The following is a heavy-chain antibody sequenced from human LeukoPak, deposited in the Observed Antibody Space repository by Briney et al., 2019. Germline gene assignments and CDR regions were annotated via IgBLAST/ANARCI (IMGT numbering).Heavy chain of an antibody. D-gene: IGHD3-10*01. V-gene: IGHV5-51*01. J-gene: IGHJ6*02. CDR2: IYPGDSDT. CDR1: GYSFTSYY. CDR3: ARRGYSYYGMDV. Sequence: GASLQIPCKGAGYSFTSYYFACWSRMPRRELLWLGIIYPGDSDTRYSPSFQGQVAISADKSISTAYLQWSSLEASDTATYYCARRGYSYYGMDVWGQGTTVTVSS.